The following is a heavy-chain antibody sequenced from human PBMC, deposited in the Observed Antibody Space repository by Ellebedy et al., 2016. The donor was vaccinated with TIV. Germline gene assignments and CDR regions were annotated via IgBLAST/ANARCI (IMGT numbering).Heavy chain of an antibody. D-gene: IGHD3-10*01. J-gene: IGHJ4*02. CDR3: ARFFESGSTGDY. CDR2: FYNSVNT. V-gene: IGHV4-59*08. Sequence: MPSETLSLTCTVSGGSISSYYWSWIRQPPGKGLEWIGYFYNSVNTIYNPSLKSRVSMSVATSKNQVSLKLRSVTAEDTAVYYCARFFESGSTGDYWGQGTLVTVSS. CDR1: GGSISSYY.